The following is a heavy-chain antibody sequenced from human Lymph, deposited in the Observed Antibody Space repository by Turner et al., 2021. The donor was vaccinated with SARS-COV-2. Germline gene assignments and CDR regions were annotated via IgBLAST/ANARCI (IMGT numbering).Heavy chain of an antibody. Sequence: QVQLVQSGAEVKKPGASVKVSCKAPGYTFTSSDINWVRQATGQGLEWMGWMNPNSGNTGYEQKFQGRVTMTRNTSISTAYMELSSLRSEDTAVYYCARGRYSGGGMDVWGQGTTVTVSS. J-gene: IGHJ6*02. CDR2: MNPNSGNT. V-gene: IGHV1-8*02. D-gene: IGHD1-26*01. CDR3: ARGRYSGGGMDV. CDR1: GYTFTSSD.